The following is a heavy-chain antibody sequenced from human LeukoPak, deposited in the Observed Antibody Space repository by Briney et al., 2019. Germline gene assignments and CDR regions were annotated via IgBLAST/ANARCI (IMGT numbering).Heavy chain of an antibody. Sequence: ASVKVSCKASGYTFISYGINWVRQAPGQGLEWMGWISAYNGNTNYAQKLQGRVTMTTDTSTSTAYMELRSLRSDDTAVYYCASDWYYYDSSGYYSDAFDIWGQGTMVTVSS. D-gene: IGHD3-22*01. CDR1: GYTFISYG. J-gene: IGHJ3*02. CDR2: ISAYNGNT. V-gene: IGHV1-18*01. CDR3: ASDWYYYDSSGYYSDAFDI.